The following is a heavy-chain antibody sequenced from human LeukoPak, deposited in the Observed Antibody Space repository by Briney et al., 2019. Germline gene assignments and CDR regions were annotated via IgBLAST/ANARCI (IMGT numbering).Heavy chain of an antibody. CDR3: ARDTNYYDSSGYYQTIDY. J-gene: IGHJ4*02. CDR1: GFTFSSYT. D-gene: IGHD3-22*01. Sequence: PGGSLRLSCAASGFTFSSYTMNWVRQAPGKGLEWVSSISSSSSYIYYADSVKGRFTISRDNAKNSLYLQMNSLRAEETALYYCARDTNYYDSSGYYQTIDYWGQGTLVTVSS. CDR2: ISSSSSYI. V-gene: IGHV3-21*01.